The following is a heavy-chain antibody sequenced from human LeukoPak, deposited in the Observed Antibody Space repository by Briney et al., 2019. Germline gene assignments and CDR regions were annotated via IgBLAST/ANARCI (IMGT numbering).Heavy chain of an antibody. Sequence: GGSLRLSCVASGFPFNNAWMNWVRQTPGKGLEWVGDIKSKTDGETTDYVAPVKGRFTISRDDSENTVYLQMNSLKTEDTATYYCANGPIWGQGTLVTVSS. V-gene: IGHV3-15*07. D-gene: IGHD4/OR15-4a*01. CDR1: GFPFNNAW. CDR3: ANGPI. CDR2: IKSKTDGETT. J-gene: IGHJ4*02.